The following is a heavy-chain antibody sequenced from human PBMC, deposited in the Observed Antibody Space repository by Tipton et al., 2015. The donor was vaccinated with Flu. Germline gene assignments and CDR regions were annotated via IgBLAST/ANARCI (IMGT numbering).Heavy chain of an antibody. V-gene: IGHV4-59*01. CDR2: FSYSRST. Sequence: TLSLTCTVSGGSISRYSWSWIRQPPGKGLEWIGYFSYSRSTNYKPSLKSRVTISVDTSKNQFSLKLSSVTAADTAAYYCAREGVHGSGSSADAFDIWGQGTMVTVSS. J-gene: IGHJ3*02. D-gene: IGHD3-10*01. CDR3: AREGVHGSGSSADAFDI. CDR1: GGSISRYS.